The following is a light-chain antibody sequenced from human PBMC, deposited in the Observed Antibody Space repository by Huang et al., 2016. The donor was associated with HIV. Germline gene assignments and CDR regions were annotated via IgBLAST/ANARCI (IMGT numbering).Light chain of an antibody. CDR3: QQCGSPTWT. V-gene: IGKV3-20*01. Sequence: EIVLTQSPGTLSLSPGDRATISCRASQFVANAYVAWYQHKPGQSPRLLIYGASMRASGIPDRFSGSGFGTYFTLTISRLEPDDFAVYFCQQCGSPTWTFGQGTKVEIK. J-gene: IGKJ1*01. CDR1: QFVANAY. CDR2: GAS.